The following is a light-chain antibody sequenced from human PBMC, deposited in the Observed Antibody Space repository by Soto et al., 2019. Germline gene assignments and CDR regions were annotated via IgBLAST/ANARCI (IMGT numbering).Light chain of an antibody. CDR1: QSISSW. Sequence: IKMTQSPSTLSASVGDRVTITCRASQSISSWLAWYQQKPGKAPKLLIYDASSLESGVPSRFSGGGSGTEFTLTISSLQPDDFATYYCQQYNSYWTFGQGTKVDIK. V-gene: IGKV1-5*01. J-gene: IGKJ1*01. CDR3: QQYNSYWT. CDR2: DAS.